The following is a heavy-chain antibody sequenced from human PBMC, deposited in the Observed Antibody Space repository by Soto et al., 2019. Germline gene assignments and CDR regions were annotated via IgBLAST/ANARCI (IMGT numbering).Heavy chain of an antibody. V-gene: IGHV4-31*03. CDR3: AREPSI. CDR1: GGSISSGGYY. CDR2: IYYSGTT. Sequence: QVQLQESGPGLVKPSQTLSLTCTVSGGSISSGGYYWTWIRQHPGKGMEWIGYIYYSGTTYYIPYLKSRLTISVDTSKNQFALKLSSATAADTAVYYCAREPSIWGQGTLVTVSS. J-gene: IGHJ4*02.